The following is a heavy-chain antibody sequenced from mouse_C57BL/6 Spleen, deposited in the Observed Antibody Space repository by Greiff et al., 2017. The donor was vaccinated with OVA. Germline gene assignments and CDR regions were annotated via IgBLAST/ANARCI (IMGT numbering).Heavy chain of an antibody. Sequence: QVQLQQTGAELMKPGASVKLSCKATGYTFTGYWIEWVKQRPGHGLEWIGAILPGSGSTNYNEKFKGKATFTADTSSNTAYMQLSSLTTEDSAIYDCARRGLLRYYAMDYWGQGTSVTVSS. D-gene: IGHD1-1*01. V-gene: IGHV1-9*01. J-gene: IGHJ4*01. CDR3: ARRGLLRYYAMDY. CDR2: ILPGSGST. CDR1: GYTFTGYW.